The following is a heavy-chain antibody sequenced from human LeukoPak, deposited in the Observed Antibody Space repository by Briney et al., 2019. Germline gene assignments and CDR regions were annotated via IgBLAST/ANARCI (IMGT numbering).Heavy chain of an antibody. D-gene: IGHD5-12*01. Sequence: GGSLRLSCAASGFXFSDYAIHWVRQAPGKGLEWVAVISYDGSNKYYADSVKGRFTISRENSKNTLYLQMNSLRREDTAVYYCARDENTVATGPDYWGQGTLVTVSS. J-gene: IGHJ4*02. CDR2: ISYDGSNK. V-gene: IGHV3-30-3*01. CDR1: GFXFSDYA. CDR3: ARDENTVATGPDY.